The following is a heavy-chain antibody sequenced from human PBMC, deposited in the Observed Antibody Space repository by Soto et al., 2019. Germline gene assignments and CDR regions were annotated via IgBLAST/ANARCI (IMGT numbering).Heavy chain of an antibody. D-gene: IGHD4-17*01. CDR1: GGSIGSYH. CDR3: ARDTVLTGMFDF. V-gene: IGHV4-59*01. Sequence: LSLTCTVSGGSIGSYHWSWVRQPPGKGLEWIASVYYTGTTNYNPSLGSRVTISIDAPENQISLKLTSVTAADTAFYYCARDTVLTGMFDFWGQGTLVTVSS. J-gene: IGHJ4*02. CDR2: VYYTGTT.